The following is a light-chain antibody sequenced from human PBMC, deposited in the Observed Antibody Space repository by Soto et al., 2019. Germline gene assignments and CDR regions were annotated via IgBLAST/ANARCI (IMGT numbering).Light chain of an antibody. J-gene: IGLJ7*01. CDR3: SSYAGSNNFEV. CDR1: SSDVGAYDY. V-gene: IGLV2-8*01. Sequence: QSVLTQPPSASGSPGQSVTISCTGTSSDVGAYDYVSWYQRHPGKAPKLMIFEVTKRPSGVPDRFSGSKSGNTASLTVSGLQAEDEADYYCSSYAGSNNFEVFGGGTQLTVL. CDR2: EVT.